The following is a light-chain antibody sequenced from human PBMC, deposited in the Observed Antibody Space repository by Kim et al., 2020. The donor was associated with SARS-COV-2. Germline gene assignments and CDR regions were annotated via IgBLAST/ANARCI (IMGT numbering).Light chain of an antibody. Sequence: SPGKRATIPCRASQSVSSNLAWYQQKPGQAPRLLIYGASTRATGIPARFSGSGSGTEFTLTISSLQSEDFAVYYCQQYNNWPPWTFGQGTKVDIK. V-gene: IGKV3-15*01. CDR1: QSVSSN. CDR3: QQYNNWPPWT. CDR2: GAS. J-gene: IGKJ1*01.